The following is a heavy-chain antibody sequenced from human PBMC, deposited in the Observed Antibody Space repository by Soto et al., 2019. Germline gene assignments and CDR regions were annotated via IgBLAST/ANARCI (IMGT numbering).Heavy chain of an antibody. Sequence: AGGSLRLSCAASGFTFTRYSMNWVRQAPGKGLEWVSSISSTTNYIYYGDSMKGRFAISRDNAKNSLYLEMNSLRAEDTAVYYCARESEDLTSNFDYWGQGTLVTVSS. V-gene: IGHV3-21*06. CDR3: ARESEDLTSNFDY. CDR1: GFTFTRYS. CDR2: ISSTTNYI. J-gene: IGHJ4*02.